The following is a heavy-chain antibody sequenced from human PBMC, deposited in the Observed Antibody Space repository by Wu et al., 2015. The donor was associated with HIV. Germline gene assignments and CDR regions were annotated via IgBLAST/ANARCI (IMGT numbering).Heavy chain of an antibody. V-gene: IGHV1-2*02. CDR3: AAVAGQEYYFDY. CDR1: GYTFTDYY. J-gene: IGHJ4*02. Sequence: QVQVVQSGAEVKKPGASVKVSCKASGYTFTDYYIHWVRQAPGQGLEWMGWINPNSGGTNYAQKFQGRVTMTWDTSISTAYMELTRLRSDDTAVYYCAAVAGQEYYFDYWGQGTLVTVSX. CDR2: INPNSGGT. D-gene: IGHD6-19*01.